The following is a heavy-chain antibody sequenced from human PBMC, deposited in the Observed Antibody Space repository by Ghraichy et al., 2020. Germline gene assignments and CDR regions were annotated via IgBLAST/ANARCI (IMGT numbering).Heavy chain of an antibody. Sequence: GESLNISCAASGFTFSSYAMHWVRQAPGKGLEWVAVISYDGSNKYYADSVKGRFTISRDNSKNTLYLQMNSLRAEDTAVYYCARERLKGKWFDPWGQGTLVTVSS. CDR1: GFTFSSYA. J-gene: IGHJ5*02. D-gene: IGHD3-10*01. CDR2: ISYDGSNK. V-gene: IGHV3-30-3*01. CDR3: ARERLKGKWFDP.